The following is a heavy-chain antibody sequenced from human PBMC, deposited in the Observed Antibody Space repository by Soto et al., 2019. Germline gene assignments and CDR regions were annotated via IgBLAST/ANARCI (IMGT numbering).Heavy chain of an antibody. Sequence: QVQLQQWGAGLLKPSETLSLTCAVYGGSFSGYYWSWIRQPPGKGLEWIGVMNHSGSTNYNPSLKSRFTISVYSSKNLFSLKLSSVTAADTAVYYCARGRGGLLRFDYWGHGTLVTVSS. J-gene: IGHJ4*01. D-gene: IGHD2-15*01. CDR2: MNHSGST. CDR3: ARGRGGLLRFDY. CDR1: GGSFSGYY. V-gene: IGHV4-34*01.